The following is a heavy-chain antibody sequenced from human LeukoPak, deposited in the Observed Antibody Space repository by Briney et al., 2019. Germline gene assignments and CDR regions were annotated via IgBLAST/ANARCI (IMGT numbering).Heavy chain of an antibody. CDR3: AKDATAYYYDTSGYYSFDY. D-gene: IGHD3-22*01. V-gene: IGHV3-23*01. CDR1: GFTFSSYA. CDR2: ISGSGGST. J-gene: IGHJ4*02. Sequence: GGSLRLSCAASGFTFSSYAMSWVRQAPGKGLEWVSAISGSGGSTYFADSVKGRFTISRDNSKNTLYLQMNSLRVEDTAVYYCAKDATAYYYDTSGYYSFDYWGQGTLVTVSS.